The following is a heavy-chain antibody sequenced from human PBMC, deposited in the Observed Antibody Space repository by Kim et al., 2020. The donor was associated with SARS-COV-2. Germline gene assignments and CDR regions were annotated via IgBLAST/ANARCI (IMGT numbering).Heavy chain of an antibody. V-gene: IGHV5-51*01. CDR2: IYPGDSDT. CDR3: ARLYSSYYFEV. Sequence: GESLKISCKGSGYSFTSYWIAWVRQKPGKGLEWMGIIYPGDSDTRYSPSFQGQVTISADKSINTAYLQWSSLKASNTAMYYCARLYSSYYFEVWGNGATVTVSS. J-gene: IGHJ6*03. CDR1: GYSFTSYW.